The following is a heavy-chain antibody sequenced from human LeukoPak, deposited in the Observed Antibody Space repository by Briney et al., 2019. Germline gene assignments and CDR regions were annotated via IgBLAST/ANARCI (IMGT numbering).Heavy chain of an antibody. Sequence: GGSLRLSCAASGFTFSSYWMSWVRQAPGKGLEWVANIKQDGREKYYVDSVKGRFTISRDNAKNSLYLQMNSLRAEDTAVYYCARAYDSSGYWIYYFDYWGQGTLVTVSS. V-gene: IGHV3-7*01. CDR3: ARAYDSSGYWIYYFDY. CDR2: IKQDGREK. CDR1: GFTFSSYW. D-gene: IGHD3-22*01. J-gene: IGHJ4*02.